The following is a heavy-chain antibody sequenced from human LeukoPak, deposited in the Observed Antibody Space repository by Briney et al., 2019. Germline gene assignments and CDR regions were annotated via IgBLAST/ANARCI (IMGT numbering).Heavy chain of an antibody. D-gene: IGHD6-13*01. J-gene: IGHJ4*02. CDR3: ARGYSSRTTTPVDY. CDR1: GYTFTGYY. Sequence: ASVKVSCKASGYTFTGYYMHWVRQAPGQGLEWMGWINPNSGGTNYAQKFQGRVTMTRDTSISTAYMELSRLRSDDTAVYYCARGYSSRTTTPVDYWGQGTLVTVSS. V-gene: IGHV1-2*02. CDR2: INPNSGGT.